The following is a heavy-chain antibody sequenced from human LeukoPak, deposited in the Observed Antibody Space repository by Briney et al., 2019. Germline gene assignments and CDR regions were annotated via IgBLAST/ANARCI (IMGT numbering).Heavy chain of an antibody. CDR2: ISYDGSNK. V-gene: IGHV3-30*18. CDR1: GFSFSSYG. D-gene: IGHD5-12*01. J-gene: IGHJ6*03. CDR3: AKGGGYEAQYYYYYLDV. Sequence: GGSLRLSCAASGFSFSSYGMHWVRQAPGKGLEWVAVISYDGSNKYYADSVKGRFTISRDNSKNTLYLQMKSLRAEDTAVYYCAKGGGYEAQYYYYYLDVWGKGTTVTISS.